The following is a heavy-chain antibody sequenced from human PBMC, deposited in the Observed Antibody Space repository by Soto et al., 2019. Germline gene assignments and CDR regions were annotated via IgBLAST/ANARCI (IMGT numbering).Heavy chain of an antibody. CDR2: IIPIFGTA. D-gene: IGHD5-12*01. V-gene: IGHV1-69*13. J-gene: IGHJ4*02. CDR3: ASDRRYSGYVPEDY. Sequence: SVKVSCKASGGTFSSYAISWVRQAPGQGLEWMGGIIPIFGTANYAQKFQGRVTITADESTSTAYMELSSLGSEDTAVYYCASDRRYSGYVPEDYWGQGTLVTVSS. CDR1: GGTFSSYA.